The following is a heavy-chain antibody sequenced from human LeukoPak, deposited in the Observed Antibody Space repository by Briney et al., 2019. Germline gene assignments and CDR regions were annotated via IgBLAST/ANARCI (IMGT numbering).Heavy chain of an antibody. CDR2: IYYSGST. Sequence: PSETLSLTCTVSGGSISSYYWSWIRQPPGKGLEWIGYIYYSGSTNYNPSLKSRVTISVDTSKNQFSLKLSSVTAADTAVYYCARGYDSNGYIYYYYYMDVWGKGTTVTVSS. D-gene: IGHD3-22*01. CDR1: GGSISSYY. CDR3: ARGYDSNGYIYYYYYMDV. V-gene: IGHV4-59*12. J-gene: IGHJ6*03.